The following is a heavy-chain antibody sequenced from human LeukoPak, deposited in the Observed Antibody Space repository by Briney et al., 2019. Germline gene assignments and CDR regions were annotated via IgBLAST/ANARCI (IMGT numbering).Heavy chain of an antibody. CDR3: ARDRLLLRYFDWSLDY. J-gene: IGHJ4*02. CDR2: IIPIFGTA. V-gene: IGHV1-69*13. CDR1: GYTFTSYG. D-gene: IGHD3-9*01. Sequence: SVKVSCKASGYTFTSYGISWVRQAPGQGLEWMGGIIPIFGTANYAQKFQGRVTITADESTSTAYMELSSLRSEDTAVYYCARDRLLLRYFDWSLDYWGQGTLVTVSS.